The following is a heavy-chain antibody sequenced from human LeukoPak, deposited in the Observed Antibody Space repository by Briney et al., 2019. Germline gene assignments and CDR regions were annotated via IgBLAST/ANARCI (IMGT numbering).Heavy chain of an antibody. Sequence: LRLSCAASGFTVSSSYMNWVRQYPGKGLEWIGYINYSGSTYYNPSLKSRVIISVDTSKNQFSLNLNSVTAADTAVYYCAREMDAHPRIVVWGQGTLVTVSS. V-gene: IGHV4-31*02. CDR3: AREMDAHPRIVV. J-gene: IGHJ1*01. CDR1: GFTVSSSY. D-gene: IGHD2-21*01. CDR2: INYSGST.